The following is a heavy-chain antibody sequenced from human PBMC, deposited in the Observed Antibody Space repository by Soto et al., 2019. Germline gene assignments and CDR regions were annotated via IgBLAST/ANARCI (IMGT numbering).Heavy chain of an antibody. V-gene: IGHV3-7*01. CDR2: IKQDGSEK. CDR1: GFTFSSYW. CDR3: ARDQNQLHSYYYSHYMNV. D-gene: IGHD2-2*01. J-gene: IGHJ6*03. Sequence: RLSCASSGFTFSSYWMSWVRQAPGKGLEWVANIKQDGSEKYYVDSVKCRFTISRDNAKNSLYLQMNSLRAEDTAVYYCARDQNQLHSYYYSHYMNVCGEGTTVTLSS.